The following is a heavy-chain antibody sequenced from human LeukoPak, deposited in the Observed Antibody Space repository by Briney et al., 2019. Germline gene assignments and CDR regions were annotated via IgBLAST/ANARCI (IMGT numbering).Heavy chain of an antibody. CDR3: ARVATIFGVVRGRFDP. D-gene: IGHD3-3*01. V-gene: IGHV1-18*01. CDR2: ISTYNGNT. CDR1: GYTFTNSG. J-gene: IGHJ5*02. Sequence: GASVKVSCKTSGYTFTNSGISWVRQAPGQGLEWMGWISTYNGNTNYAQKIQGRVTMATDTSTSTAYMELRSLRSDDTAMYYCARVATIFGVVRGRFDPWGQGTLVTVSS.